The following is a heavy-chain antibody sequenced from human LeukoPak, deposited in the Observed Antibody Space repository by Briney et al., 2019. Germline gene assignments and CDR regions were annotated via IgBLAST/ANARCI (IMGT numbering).Heavy chain of an antibody. Sequence: GGSLRLSCAASGFTFSSYSMNWVRQAPGKGLEWVSSISSSSSYIYYADSVKGRFTISRDNSKNTLYLQMNSLRAEDTAVYYCAKAVGYSGYDLDYWGQGTLVTVSS. CDR2: ISSSSSYI. CDR3: AKAVGYSGYDLDY. J-gene: IGHJ4*02. CDR1: GFTFSSYS. D-gene: IGHD5-12*01. V-gene: IGHV3-21*04.